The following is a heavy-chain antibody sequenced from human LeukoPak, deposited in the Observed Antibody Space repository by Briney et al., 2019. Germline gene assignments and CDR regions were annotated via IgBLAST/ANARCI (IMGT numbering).Heavy chain of an antibody. V-gene: IGHV1-2*02. J-gene: IGHJ4*02. CDR1: GYTFTGYY. CDR2: INPNSGGT. CDR3: ARDAVGATLVDY. Sequence: ASVNVSCKASGYTFTGYYMHWVRQAPGQELEWMGWINPNSGGTKYAQKFQGRLTITRDTSISTAYMELSRLRSDDTAVYYCARDAVGATLVDYWGQGTLVTVSS. D-gene: IGHD1-26*01.